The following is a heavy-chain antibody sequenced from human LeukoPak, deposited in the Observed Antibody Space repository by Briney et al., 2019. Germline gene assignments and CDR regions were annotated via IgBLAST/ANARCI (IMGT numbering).Heavy chain of an antibody. CDR1: GGSISSHY. CDR2: IYYSGST. Sequence: SETLSLTCTVSGGSISSHYWSWIRQPPGKGLEWMGYIYYSGSTNYNPSLKSRVTISVDTSKNQFSLKLSSVTAADTAVYYCARGRGSSGWFPFDPWGQGTLVTVSS. V-gene: IGHV4-59*11. D-gene: IGHD6-19*01. J-gene: IGHJ5*02. CDR3: ARGRGSSGWFPFDP.